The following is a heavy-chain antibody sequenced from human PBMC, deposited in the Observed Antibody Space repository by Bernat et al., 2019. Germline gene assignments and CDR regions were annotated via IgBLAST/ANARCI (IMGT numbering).Heavy chain of an antibody. CDR2: IIPILGIA. J-gene: IGHJ6*02. CDR3: AREMTTVTRTSRPYGMDV. D-gene: IGHD4-11*01. CDR1: GGTFSSYA. Sequence: QVQLVQSGAEVKKPGSSVKVSCKASGGTFSSYAISWVRQAPGQGLEWMGRIIPILGIANYAQKFQGRVTITADKSTSTAYMELSSLRSEDTAVYYCAREMTTVTRTSRPYGMDVWGQGTTVTVSS. V-gene: IGHV1-69*04.